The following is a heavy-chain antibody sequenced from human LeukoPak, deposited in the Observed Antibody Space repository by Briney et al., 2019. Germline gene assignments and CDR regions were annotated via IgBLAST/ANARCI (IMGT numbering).Heavy chain of an antibody. Sequence: GGSLRLSCAASGFTFSSYGMNWVRQAPGKGLEWVSSISSGSSHIYYADSVKGRFTISRDNAKNSLSLQMNSLRAEDTAVYYCARLGDGYPFDYWGQGTLVTVSS. CDR2: ISSGSSHI. J-gene: IGHJ4*02. D-gene: IGHD5-24*01. V-gene: IGHV3-21*01. CDR1: GFTFSSYG. CDR3: ARLGDGYPFDY.